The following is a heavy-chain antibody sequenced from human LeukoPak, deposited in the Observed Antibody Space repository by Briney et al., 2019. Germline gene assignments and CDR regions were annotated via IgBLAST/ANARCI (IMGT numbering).Heavy chain of an antibody. J-gene: IGHJ4*02. CDR1: GFTFSSYA. CDR3: ARDEDAF. V-gene: IGHV3-30-3*01. Sequence: PGRSLRLSCAASGFTFSSYAMHWVRQAPGKGLEWVAVISYDGSNKYYADSVKGRFTISRDNAKNSLYLQMNSLRDEDTAVYYCARDEDAFGGQGTLVTVSS. CDR2: ISYDGSNK.